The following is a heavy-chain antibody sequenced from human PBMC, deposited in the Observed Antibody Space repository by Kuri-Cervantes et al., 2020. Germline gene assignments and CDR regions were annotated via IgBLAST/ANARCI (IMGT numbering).Heavy chain of an antibody. V-gene: IGHV3-64*04. Sequence: GESLKISCAASGFTFSSYAMHWVRQAPGKGLEYVSAISSNGGSTYYADSVKGRFTISRDNSKNTLYLQMNSLRAEDTAVYYCARESGYWGQGTLVTVSS. CDR3: ARESGY. CDR1: GFTFSSYA. CDR2: ISSNGGST. D-gene: IGHD3-3*01. J-gene: IGHJ4*02.